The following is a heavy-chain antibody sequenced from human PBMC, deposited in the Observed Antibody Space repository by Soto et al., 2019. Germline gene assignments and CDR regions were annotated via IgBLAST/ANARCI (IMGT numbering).Heavy chain of an antibody. CDR2: INPNSGGT. D-gene: IGHD6-13*01. CDR3: ARTPLELAPYYYGMDV. V-gene: IGHV1-2*04. Sequence: ASVKVSCKASGYTFTGYYMHWVRQAPGQGLEWMGWINPNSGGTNYAQKFQGWVTMTRDTSISTAYMELSRLRSDDTAVYYCARTPLELAPYYYGMDVCGQGTTVSVSS. J-gene: IGHJ6*02. CDR1: GYTFTGYY.